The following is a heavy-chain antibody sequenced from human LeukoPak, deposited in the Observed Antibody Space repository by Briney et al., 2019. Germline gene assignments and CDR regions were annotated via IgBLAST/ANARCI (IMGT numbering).Heavy chain of an antibody. CDR1: GITLSNYG. V-gene: IGHV3-23*01. CDR3: AKRGVVIRVILVGFHKEAYYFDS. CDR2: ISDSGGRT. J-gene: IGHJ4*02. D-gene: IGHD3-22*01. Sequence: GGSLSLSCAVSGITLSNYGLSWVRQAPGKGLEWVAGISDSGGRTNYADSVKGRFTISRDNPKNTLYLQMNSLRAEDTAVYFCAKRGVVIRVILVGFHKEAYYFDSWGQGALVTVSS.